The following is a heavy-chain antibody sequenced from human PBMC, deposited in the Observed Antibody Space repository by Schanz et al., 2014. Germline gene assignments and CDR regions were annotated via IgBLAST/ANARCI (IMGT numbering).Heavy chain of an antibody. V-gene: IGHV3-21*01. D-gene: IGHD1-26*01. CDR1: GFTFSSYS. CDR2: ISTGRSL. CDR3: ARDPVEGAPTPDCFDS. Sequence: PLVESGGCLVKPGGPLRLSCAASGFTFSSYSLAWVRQAPGKGLEWVSFISTGRSLYYADSVKGRFTISRDNTKNSAFLQMSSLRVEDTGLYFCARDPVEGAPTPDCFDSWGPGTLVTVSS. J-gene: IGHJ4*02.